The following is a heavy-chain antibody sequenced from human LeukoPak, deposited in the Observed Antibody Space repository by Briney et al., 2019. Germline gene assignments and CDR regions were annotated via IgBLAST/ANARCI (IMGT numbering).Heavy chain of an antibody. CDR2: ISGSGGST. D-gene: IGHD1-26*01. V-gene: IGHV3-23*01. CDR3: SKVAGATFH. J-gene: IGHJ4*01. CDR1: GFTFRSYA. Sequence: GGSLRLSCGASGFTFRSYAMSWVRQAPGKWLEWVSAISGSGGSTYYADSVKGRFTISRDNSKNTLYLQINSRRAEVTDVYSCSKVAGATFHWGHGTVVTVSS.